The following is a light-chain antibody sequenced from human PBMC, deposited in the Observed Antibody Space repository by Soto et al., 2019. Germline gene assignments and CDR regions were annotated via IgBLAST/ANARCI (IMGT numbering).Light chain of an antibody. Sequence: EIVMTQSPATLSVSPGERATLSCRASQSVSNNLAWYQQKPGQAPRLLIYGASTRSTGIPDRFSGSGSGTEFTLNISSLQSEYFAVYYSQHYKNWAIIFGQGTRLEIK. CDR2: GAS. CDR3: QHYKNWAII. V-gene: IGKV3-15*01. CDR1: QSVSNN. J-gene: IGKJ5*01.